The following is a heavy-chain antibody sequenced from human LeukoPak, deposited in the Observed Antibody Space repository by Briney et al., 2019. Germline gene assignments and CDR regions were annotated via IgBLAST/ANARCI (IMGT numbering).Heavy chain of an antibody. J-gene: IGHJ4*02. D-gene: IGHD3-9*01. CDR1: GVALGTRGEG. Sequence: ESGPTLMKATRTLTLTFTFSGVALGTRGEGGGWIRQPPGKALEWLSLIYWDDDKRYSPSLKSRLTITKDTSKNQVVLTMTNMDPVDTATYYCAHWTLTILEDWGQGTLVTVSS. V-gene: IGHV2-5*02. CDR2: IYWDDDK. CDR3: AHWTLTILED.